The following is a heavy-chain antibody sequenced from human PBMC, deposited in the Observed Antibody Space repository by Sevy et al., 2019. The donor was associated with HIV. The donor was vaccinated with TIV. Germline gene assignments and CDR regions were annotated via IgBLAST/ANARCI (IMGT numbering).Heavy chain of an antibody. D-gene: IGHD3-16*02. CDR3: ARLHDYVCGSYRLYYYNYYGMDV. CDR1: GFTFSDYY. CDR2: ISSSGSTI. V-gene: IGHV3-11*01. J-gene: IGHJ6*02. Sequence: GGSLRLSCAASGFTFSDYYMSWIRQAPGKGLEWVSYISSSGSTIYDADSVKGRFTISRDNAKNSLYLQMNSLRAEDTAVYYCARLHDYVCGSYRLYYYNYYGMDVGGQGTTVTVSS.